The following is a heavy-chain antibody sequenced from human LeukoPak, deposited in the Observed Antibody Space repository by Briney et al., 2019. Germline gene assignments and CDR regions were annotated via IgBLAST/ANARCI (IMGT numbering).Heavy chain of an antibody. J-gene: IGHJ4*02. CDR1: GFTFSSYA. D-gene: IGHD3-22*01. CDR3: ARVGPYYYDSSGFRPVDY. CDR2: ISYDGSNK. V-gene: IGHV3-30-3*01. Sequence: GGSLRLSCAASGFTFSSYAMHWVRQAPGKGLEWVAVISYDGSNKYYADSVKGRFTIFRDNSKNTLYLQMNSLRAEDTAAYYCARVGPYYYDSSGFRPVDYWGQGTLVTVSS.